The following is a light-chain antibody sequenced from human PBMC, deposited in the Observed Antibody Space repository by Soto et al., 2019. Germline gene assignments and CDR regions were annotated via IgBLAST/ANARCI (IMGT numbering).Light chain of an antibody. Sequence: QSALTQPASVSGSPGQSITISCTGTSSDIGGYNYVSWYQHHPGKAPKLMIYEVSNRPSGVSNRFPGSKSGNTASLTISGLQAEDEADYYCSSLRVFGTGTKLTVL. J-gene: IGLJ1*01. CDR2: EVS. CDR3: SSLRV. CDR1: SSDIGGYNY. V-gene: IGLV2-14*01.